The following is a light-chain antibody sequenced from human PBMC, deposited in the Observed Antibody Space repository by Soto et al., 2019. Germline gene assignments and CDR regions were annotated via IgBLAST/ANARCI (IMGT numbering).Light chain of an antibody. Sequence: QSALTQPASVSGSPGQSITISCTGTSSDVGGYNYVSWYQQYPGKAPKLIIYEVRNRPSGVSSRFSGARSDNTASLTISGLRPEDEAAYYCSSFAPSDTRVFGGGTKLTVL. CDR1: SSDVGGYNY. CDR3: SSFAPSDTRV. CDR2: EVR. V-gene: IGLV2-14*01. J-gene: IGLJ2*01.